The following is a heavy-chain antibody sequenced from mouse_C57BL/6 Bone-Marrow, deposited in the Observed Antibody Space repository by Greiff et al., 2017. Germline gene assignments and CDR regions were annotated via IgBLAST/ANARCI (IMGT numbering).Heavy chain of an antibody. V-gene: IGHV1-82*01. J-gene: IGHJ3*01. D-gene: IGHD2-3*01. CDR2: IYPGDGDT. Sequence: QVHVKQSGPELVKPGASVKISCKASGYAFSSSWMNWVKQRPGKGLEWFGRIYPGDGDTNYNGKFKGKATLTADKSSSTADMQLISLTSEDSAVYFCARVNDDVYYAWFAYWGQGTLVTVSA. CDR1: GYAFSSSW. CDR3: ARVNDDVYYAWFAY.